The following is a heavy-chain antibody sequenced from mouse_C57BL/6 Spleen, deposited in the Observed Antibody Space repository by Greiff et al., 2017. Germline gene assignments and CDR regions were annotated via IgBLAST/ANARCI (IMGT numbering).Heavy chain of an antibody. CDR2: IYPRSGNT. J-gene: IGHJ4*01. Sequence: VQGVESGAELARPGASVKLSCKASGYTFTSYGISWVKQRTGQGLEWIGEIYPRSGNTYYNEKFKGKATLTADKSSSTAYMEVRSLTSEDSAVYFCASLGTVVAPYAMDYWGQGTSVTVSS. CDR1: GYTFTSYG. D-gene: IGHD1-1*01. CDR3: ASLGTVVAPYAMDY. V-gene: IGHV1-81*01.